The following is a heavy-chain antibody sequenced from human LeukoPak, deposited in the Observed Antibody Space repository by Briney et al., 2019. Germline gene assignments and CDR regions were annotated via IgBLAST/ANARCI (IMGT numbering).Heavy chain of an antibody. D-gene: IGHD3-10*02. J-gene: IGHJ4*02. CDR2: IYYSGNT. CDR3: ARSTGSTMFIDY. CDR1: GGSLSPYY. Sequence: PSETLSLTCTVSGGSLSPYYWSWIRHPPGKGLEWLGYIYYSGNTDYNPSLKSRVAISVDTSKNQFSLKLSSVTAADTAVYYCARSTGSTMFIDYWGQGTLVTVSS. V-gene: IGHV4-59*01.